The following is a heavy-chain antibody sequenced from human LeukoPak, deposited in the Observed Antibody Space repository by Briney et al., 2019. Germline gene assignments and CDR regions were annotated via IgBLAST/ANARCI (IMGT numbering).Heavy chain of an antibody. Sequence: PSETLSLTCAVYGGSFSGYYWSWIRQPPGKGLEWIGEINHSGSTNYNPSLKSQVTISVDTSKNQFSLKLSSVTAADTAVYYCARDFGGATSGFDYWGQGTLVTVSS. CDR1: GGSFSGYY. CDR3: ARDFGGATSGFDY. D-gene: IGHD1-26*01. CDR2: INHSGST. J-gene: IGHJ4*02. V-gene: IGHV4-34*01.